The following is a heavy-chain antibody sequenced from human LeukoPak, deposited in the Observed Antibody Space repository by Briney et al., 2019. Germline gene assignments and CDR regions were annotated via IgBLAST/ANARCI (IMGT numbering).Heavy chain of an antibody. CDR3: ARNKEMATIDAFDI. V-gene: IGHV3-64*01. Sequence: PGGSLRLSCAASGFTFSSYAMHWVRQAPGKGLEYVSAISSNGGSTYYANSVKGRFTISGDNSKNTLYLQMGSLRAEDMAVYYCARNKEMATIDAFDIWGQGTMVTVSS. CDR2: ISSNGGST. CDR1: GFTFSSYA. J-gene: IGHJ3*02. D-gene: IGHD5-24*01.